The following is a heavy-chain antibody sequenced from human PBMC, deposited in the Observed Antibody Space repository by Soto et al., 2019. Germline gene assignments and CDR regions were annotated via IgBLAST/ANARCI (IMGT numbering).Heavy chain of an antibody. CDR2: INGGGDST. CDR1: GFTFSHYA. CDR3: AKDLSADHGSGRLEY. Sequence: GGSLRLSCAASGFTFSHYAMSWVRQTPGKGLEWVSTINGGGDSTYYADSVKGRLTISRDNSRNTLYLQMNSLRADDSGVYFCAKDLSADHGSGRLEYWGQGTRVTVSS. J-gene: IGHJ4*02. V-gene: IGHV3-23*01. D-gene: IGHD3-10*01.